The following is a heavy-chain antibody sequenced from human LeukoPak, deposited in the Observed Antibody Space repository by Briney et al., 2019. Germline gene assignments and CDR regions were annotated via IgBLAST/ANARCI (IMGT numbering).Heavy chain of an antibody. D-gene: IGHD4-11*01. J-gene: IGHJ6*02. CDR2: INRDGSST. CDR1: GFTFSTYW. V-gene: IGHV3-74*01. Sequence: PGGSLRLSCAASGFTFSTYWMHWVRQAPGKGLVWVSRINRDGSSTNYADSAKGRFTISRETTKKTRYMQMCRLRAEDTAVYYCGRGLRLGRGSYYYYVMDVWGQGTTVTVSS. CDR3: GRGLRLGRGSYYYYVMDV.